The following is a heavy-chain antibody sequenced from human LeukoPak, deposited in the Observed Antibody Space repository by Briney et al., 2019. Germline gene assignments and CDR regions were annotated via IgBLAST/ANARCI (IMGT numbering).Heavy chain of an antibody. Sequence: GGSLRLSCAASGFTFDRFTIHWVRQTPGKGLEWVSLINRRGHTFYADSVKGRFTISRDNSKSTLYIQMNSLRAEDTAVYYCARADSGYDGPGGYWGQGTLVTVSS. CDR3: ARADSGYDGPGGY. CDR1: GFTFDRFT. J-gene: IGHJ4*02. V-gene: IGHV3-43*01. D-gene: IGHD5-12*01. CDR2: INRRGHT.